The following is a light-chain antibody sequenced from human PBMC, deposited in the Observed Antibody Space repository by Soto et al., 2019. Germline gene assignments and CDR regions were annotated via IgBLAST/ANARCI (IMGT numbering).Light chain of an antibody. CDR1: SSNIGAGFG. CDR3: DSYDSGLSIPVL. J-gene: IGLJ2*01. V-gene: IGLV1-40*01. CDR2: GNN. Sequence: HSVLTQPPSVSGAPGQRVTISCTGSSSNIGAGFGVHWYQQVPGRAPKLLIYGNNRRPSGVPDRFSGSKSGTSASLAITGLQAEDEADYYCDSYDSGLSIPVLFGGETK.